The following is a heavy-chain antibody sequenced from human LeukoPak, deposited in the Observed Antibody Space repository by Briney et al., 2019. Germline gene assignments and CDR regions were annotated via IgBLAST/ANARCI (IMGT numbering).Heavy chain of an antibody. CDR1: GGSISSSSYY. V-gene: IGHV4-39*01. D-gene: IGHD1-26*01. CDR3: ARLSGSYYSDFDY. J-gene: IGHJ4*02. CDR2: IYYSGSA. Sequence: SETLSLTCTVSGGSISSSSYYWGWIRQPPGKGLEWIGSIYYSGSAYYNPSLKSRVTISVDTSKNQFSLKLSSVTAADTAVYYCARLSGSYYSDFDYWGQGTLATVSS.